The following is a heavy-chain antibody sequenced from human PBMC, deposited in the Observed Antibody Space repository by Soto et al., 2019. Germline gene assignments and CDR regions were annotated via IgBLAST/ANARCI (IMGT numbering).Heavy chain of an antibody. CDR2: IYYSGST. CDR3: ARFHYDFWSGYSDY. J-gene: IGHJ4*02. V-gene: IGHV4-59*01. CDR1: GGSISSYY. Sequence: PSETLSLTCTVSGGSISSYYWSWIRQPPGKGLEWIGYIYYSGSTNYNPSLKSRVTISVDTSKNQFSLKLRSVTAADTAVYYCARFHYDFWSGYSDYWGQGTLVTVSS. D-gene: IGHD3-3*01.